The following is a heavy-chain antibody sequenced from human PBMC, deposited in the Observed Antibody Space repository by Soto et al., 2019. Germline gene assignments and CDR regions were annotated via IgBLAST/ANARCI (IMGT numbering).Heavy chain of an antibody. CDR2: INPNSGGT. J-gene: IGHJ5*02. V-gene: IGHV1-2*02. D-gene: IGHD3-10*01. CDR3: ARQGSGSNWLDP. Sequence: ASVKVSCKASGYIFTVYYMHWVLQAPGQGLEWMGWINPNSGGTNYAQKFQGRVTMTRDTSIRTAYMELSRLRSDDTAVYYCARQGSGSNWLDPRCQGTLVSVSS. CDR1: GYIFTVYY.